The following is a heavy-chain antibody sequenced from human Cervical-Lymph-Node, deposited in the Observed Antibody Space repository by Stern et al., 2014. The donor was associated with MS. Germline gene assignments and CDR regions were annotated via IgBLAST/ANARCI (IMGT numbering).Heavy chain of an antibody. CDR3: ARDTSSPERSDW. D-gene: IGHD1-1*01. CDR1: GFTVSRDY. V-gene: IGHV3-53*01. CDR2: ITNVGST. Sequence: EVQLVESGGGVIQPGGSLRLSCTASGFTVSRDYMTWVRQAPGKRLEWVSLITNVGSTFYKDSVKGRFTISRDDSKNTVYLHMTSLRAEDTAMYYCARDTSSPERSDWWGQGTLVTVSS. J-gene: IGHJ4*02.